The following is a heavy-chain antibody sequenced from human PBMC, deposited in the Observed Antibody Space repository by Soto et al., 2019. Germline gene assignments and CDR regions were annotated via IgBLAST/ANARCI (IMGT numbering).Heavy chain of an antibody. CDR2: INHSGST. V-gene: IGHV4-34*01. CDR1: GGSFSGYY. D-gene: IGHD2-2*01. CDR3: ARGLSPDIVVVPAAQNYYYMDV. J-gene: IGHJ6*03. Sequence: SETLSLTCAVYGGSFSGYYWSWIRQPPGKGLEWIGEINHSGSTNYNPSLKSRVTISVDTSKNQFSLELSSVTAADTAVYYCARGLSPDIVVVPAAQNYYYMDVWGKGTTVTVSS.